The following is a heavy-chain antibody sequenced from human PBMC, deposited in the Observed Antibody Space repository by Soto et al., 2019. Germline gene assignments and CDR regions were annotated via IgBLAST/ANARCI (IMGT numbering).Heavy chain of an antibody. Sequence: QVQLQESGPGLVKPSETLSLTCTVSGGSINTYYWSWIRQPAGTGLEWIGRIYSSGSTNYNPSLKSRVTMSVDTSKNQFSLKLSSVTAADTAVYYCARTSSVVLPALFDPWGQGTLVTVSS. V-gene: IGHV4-4*07. CDR2: IYSSGST. CDR3: ARTSSVVLPALFDP. CDR1: GGSINTYY. J-gene: IGHJ5*02. D-gene: IGHD2-2*01.